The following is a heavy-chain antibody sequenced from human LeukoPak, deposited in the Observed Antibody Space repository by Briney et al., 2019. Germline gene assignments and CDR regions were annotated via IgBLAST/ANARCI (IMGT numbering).Heavy chain of an antibody. CDR1: GFTFSSYA. CDR3: ARGKRITMIVVVIPDPLLDY. Sequence: PGGSLRLSCAASGFTFSSYAMHWVRQAPGKGLEWVAVISYDGSNKYYADPVKGRFTISRDNSKNTLYLQMNSLRAEDTAVYYCARGKRITMIVVVIPDPLLDYWGQGTLVTVSS. D-gene: IGHD3-22*01. CDR2: ISYDGSNK. J-gene: IGHJ4*02. V-gene: IGHV3-30-3*01.